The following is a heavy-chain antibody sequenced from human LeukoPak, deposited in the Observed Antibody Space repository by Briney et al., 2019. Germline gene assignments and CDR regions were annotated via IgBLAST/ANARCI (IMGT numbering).Heavy chain of an antibody. CDR3: ARNDYGTYYFDY. Sequence: PGGSLRLSCAASGFNFRHYGMHWVRQAPGKGLEWVAVISYDGNNKYYADSVKGRFTISRDNSKNTLYLQMNSLRVEDTALYYCARNDYGTYYFDYWGQGTLVTVSS. CDR2: ISYDGNNK. J-gene: IGHJ4*02. V-gene: IGHV3-30*03. D-gene: IGHD4-17*01. CDR1: GFNFRHYG.